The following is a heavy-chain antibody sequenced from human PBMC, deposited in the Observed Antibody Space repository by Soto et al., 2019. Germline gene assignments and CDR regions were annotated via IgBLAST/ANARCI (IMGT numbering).Heavy chain of an antibody. D-gene: IGHD6-13*01. V-gene: IGHV3-33*01. J-gene: IGHJ6*02. CDR1: GFTFSSYG. Sequence: AGGSLRLSCAPSGFTFSSYGIHWVRQAPGKGLEWVAVIWYDGSNKYYADSVKGRFTISRDNSKNTLYLQMNSLRAEDTAVYYCARGSSGMDVWGQGTTVTVSS. CDR3: ARGSSGMDV. CDR2: IWYDGSNK.